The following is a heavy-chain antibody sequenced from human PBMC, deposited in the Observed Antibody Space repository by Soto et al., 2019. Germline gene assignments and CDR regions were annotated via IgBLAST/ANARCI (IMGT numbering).Heavy chain of an antibody. CDR3: ARAAYMVRGVIITLDPFDY. J-gene: IGHJ4*02. D-gene: IGHD3-10*01. V-gene: IGHV4-59*12. CDR1: GGSISSYY. Sequence: SETLSLTCTVSGGSISSYYWSWIRQPPGKGLGWIGYIYYSGSTYYNPSLKSRVTISVDTSKNQFSLKLSSVTAADTAVYYCARAAYMVRGVIITLDPFDYWGQGTLVTVSS. CDR2: IYYSGST.